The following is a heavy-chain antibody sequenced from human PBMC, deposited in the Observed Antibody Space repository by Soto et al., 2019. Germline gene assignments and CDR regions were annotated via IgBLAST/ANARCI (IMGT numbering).Heavy chain of an antibody. CDR2: IYYSGST. Sequence: PSETLSLTCTVSGGPIKGYVWSWIRQPPGKGLEWVGYIYYSGSTNYNPSLKSRLTISVDTSKNQFSLKLSSVTAADTAVYYCARGLRYFEWLSSGQGTLVTVS. V-gene: IGHV4-59*01. J-gene: IGHJ5*02. D-gene: IGHD3-9*01. CDR3: ARGLRYFEWLS. CDR1: GGPIKGYV.